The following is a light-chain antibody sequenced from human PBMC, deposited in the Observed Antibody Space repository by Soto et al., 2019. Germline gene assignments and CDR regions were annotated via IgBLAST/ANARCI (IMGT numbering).Light chain of an antibody. CDR3: SSYTTSNTRQIV. J-gene: IGLJ1*01. Sequence: QSALTQPASVSGSPGQSITISCTGTSGDVGGYNYVSWYQQHPGKAPKFMIYDVSNRPSGVSNRFSGSESGNTASLTISGLQAEDEADYYCSSYTTSNTRQIVFGTGTKVTVL. V-gene: IGLV2-14*01. CDR2: DVS. CDR1: SGDVGGYNY.